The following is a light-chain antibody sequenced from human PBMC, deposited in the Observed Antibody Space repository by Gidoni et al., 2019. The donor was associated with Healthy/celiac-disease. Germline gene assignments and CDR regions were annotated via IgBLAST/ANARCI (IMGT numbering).Light chain of an antibody. V-gene: IGKV3-11*01. CDR1: QIVSSY. CDR2: YAS. CDR3: QQRSNWPPVFT. J-gene: IGKJ3*01. Sequence: EIVLTQSPATLSVSPGERATLSCRASQIVSSYFAWYPQKPGQAPRLLIYYASNRATGIPARFSGSGSGTDFTLTISSLEPEDFAVYYCQQRSNWPPVFTFGPGTKVDIK.